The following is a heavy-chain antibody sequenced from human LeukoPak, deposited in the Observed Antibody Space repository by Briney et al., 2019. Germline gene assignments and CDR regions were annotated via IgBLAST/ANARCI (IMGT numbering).Heavy chain of an antibody. D-gene: IGHD6-13*01. J-gene: IGHJ3*02. CDR2: ISSSSSYI. Sequence: GGSLRLSCAASGFTFSSYSMTWVRQAPGKGLEWVSSISSSSSYIYYADSVKGRFTISRDNAKNSLYLQMNSLRAEDTAVYYCARVIGYSSSPGAFDIWGQGTMVTVSS. V-gene: IGHV3-21*01. CDR3: ARVIGYSSSPGAFDI. CDR1: GFTFSSYS.